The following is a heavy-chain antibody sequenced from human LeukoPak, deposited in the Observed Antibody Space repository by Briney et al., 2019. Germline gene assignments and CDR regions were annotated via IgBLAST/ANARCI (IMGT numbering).Heavy chain of an antibody. Sequence: ASVKVSCKASGGTFSSYAISWVRQAPGQGLEWMGGIIPIFGTANYAQKFQGRVTITADESTSTAYMELSSLRSEDTAVYYCAATKRRWLQSPSRFDYWGQGTLVTVSS. J-gene: IGHJ4*02. D-gene: IGHD5-24*01. CDR2: IIPIFGTA. CDR3: AATKRRWLQSPSRFDY. V-gene: IGHV1-69*13. CDR1: GGTFSSYA.